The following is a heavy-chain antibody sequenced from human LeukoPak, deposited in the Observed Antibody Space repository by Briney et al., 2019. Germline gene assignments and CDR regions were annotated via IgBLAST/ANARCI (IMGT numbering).Heavy chain of an antibody. CDR2: INTGGTT. CDR3: ARGGDSSGYSLSLTY. J-gene: IGHJ4*02. CDR1: GFTVSSNY. Sequence: GGSLRLSCVASGFTVSSNYMIWVRQAPGKGLEWVSFINTGGTTNYADSVKGRFAISRDNARNSLYLQMNSLRAEDTAVYYCARGGDSSGYSLSLTYWGQGTLVTVSS. D-gene: IGHD3-22*01. V-gene: IGHV3-66*01.